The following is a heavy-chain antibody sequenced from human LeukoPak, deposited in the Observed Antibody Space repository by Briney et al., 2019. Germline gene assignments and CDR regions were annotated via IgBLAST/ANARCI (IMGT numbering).Heavy chain of an antibody. CDR1: GFTFSSYG. J-gene: IGHJ6*03. Sequence: GGSLSLSFAASGFTFSSYGMHWVRQAPGKGLEWVAVIWYDGSNKYYADSVKGRFTISRDNAKNSLYLQMNSLRAEDTAVYYCARDGNGYYYYYYMDVWGKGTTVTVSS. V-gene: IGHV3-33*01. D-gene: IGHD1-26*01. CDR3: ARDGNGYYYYYYMDV. CDR2: IWYDGSNK.